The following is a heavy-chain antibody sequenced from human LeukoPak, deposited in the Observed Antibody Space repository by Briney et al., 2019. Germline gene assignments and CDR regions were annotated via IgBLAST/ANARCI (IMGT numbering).Heavy chain of an antibody. V-gene: IGHV3-30*04. CDR1: GFSLSSYA. J-gene: IGHJ4*02. Sequence: GGSLRLSCAASGFSLSSYAMHWVRQAPGKGLEWVAIISYDGSKKYYADSVKGRFTISRDNSKNTLYLQMNSLRAEDTAVYYCAREVRAYGGYSQSDYWGQGTLVTVSS. CDR3: AREVRAYGGYSQSDY. CDR2: ISYDGSKK. D-gene: IGHD5-12*01.